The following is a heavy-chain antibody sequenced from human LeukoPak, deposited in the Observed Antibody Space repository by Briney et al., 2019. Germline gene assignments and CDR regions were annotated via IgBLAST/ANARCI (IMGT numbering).Heavy chain of an antibody. J-gene: IGHJ3*02. CDR2: IKQDGSEK. CDR3: ARDSSPYDSSGYWDAFDI. Sequence: GGSLRLSCAASGFTFSSYAMSWVRQAPGKGLEWVANIKQDGSEKYYVDSVKGRFTISRDNAKNSLYLQMNSLRAEDTAVYFCARDSSPYDSSGYWDAFDIWGQGTMVTASS. D-gene: IGHD3-22*01. V-gene: IGHV3-7*01. CDR1: GFTFSSYA.